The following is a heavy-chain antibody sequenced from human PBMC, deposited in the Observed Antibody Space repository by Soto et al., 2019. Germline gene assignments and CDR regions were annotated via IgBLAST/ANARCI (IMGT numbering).Heavy chain of an antibody. CDR2: IDYSGST. Sequence: SETLSLTCTFSGCSITSRTHNWGWIRQPPGKGLEWIGDIDYSGSTYYNSSLKSRVTISVDTSKNQFSLKLSSVTAADTAVYYCARRGSRHLKWFDPWGQGTLVTVSS. J-gene: IGHJ5*02. CDR3: ARRGSRHLKWFDP. CDR1: GCSITSRTHN. V-gene: IGHV4-39*01.